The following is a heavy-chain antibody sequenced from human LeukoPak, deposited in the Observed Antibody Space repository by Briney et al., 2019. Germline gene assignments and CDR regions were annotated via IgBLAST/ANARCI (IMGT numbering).Heavy chain of an antibody. D-gene: IGHD1-26*01. CDR2: IYSGGNT. CDR1: GFTVSSNY. J-gene: IGHJ5*02. CDR3: ARGLVGATRTAHAT. Sequence: GGSLRLSCAASGFTVSSNYMSWVRQAPGKGLEWVSVIYSGGNTYYADSVKGRFTISRDNSKNMLFLQMNSLRTEDTAVYYCARGLVGATRTAHATWGQGVLVTVSS. V-gene: IGHV3-53*05.